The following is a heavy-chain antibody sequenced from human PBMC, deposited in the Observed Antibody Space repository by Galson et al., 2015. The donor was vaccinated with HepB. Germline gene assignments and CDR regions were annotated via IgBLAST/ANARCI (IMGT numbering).Heavy chain of an antibody. CDR2: IYYGGNT. D-gene: IGHD2-2*01. CDR1: GGSLSGSY. CDR3: ARSGTSTSWLYYYGMDV. V-gene: IGHV4-59*01. J-gene: IGHJ6*02. Sequence: ETLSLTCTVSGGSLSGSYWSWTRQPPGKGLEWIGYIYYGGNTNYNPSLKSRVTMSLDISKNQFSLKLSSVTAADTAVYYCARSGTSTSWLYYYGMDVWGQGTTVTVSS.